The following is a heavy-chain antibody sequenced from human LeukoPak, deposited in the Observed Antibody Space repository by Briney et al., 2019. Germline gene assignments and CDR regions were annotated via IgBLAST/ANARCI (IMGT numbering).Heavy chain of an antibody. CDR1: GGSISSGGYY. J-gene: IGHJ5*02. CDR3: ARAQYCSSTSCYMSSGWFDP. V-gene: IGHV4-31*03. D-gene: IGHD2-2*02. Sequence: PSETLSLTCTVSGGSISSGGYYWSWIRQHPGKGLEWIGYIYYSGSTYYNPSLKSRVTISVDTSKNQFSLKLSSVTAADTAMYYCARAQYCSSTSCYMSSGWFDPWGQGTLVTVSS. CDR2: IYYSGST.